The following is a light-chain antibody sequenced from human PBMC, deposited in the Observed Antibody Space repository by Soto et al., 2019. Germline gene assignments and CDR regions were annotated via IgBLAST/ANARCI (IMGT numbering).Light chain of an antibody. Sequence: QSVLTQPASVSGSPGQWITISCTGTSSDNGYYNYVSWYQQDPGKAPKLIIYEVSNRPSGVSNRFSGSKSGNTASLTISGLQAEDEADYYCSSYTRSSTLVVFGGGTKLTVL. CDR3: SSYTRSSTLVV. CDR2: EVS. CDR1: SSDNGYYNY. V-gene: IGLV2-14*01. J-gene: IGLJ3*02.